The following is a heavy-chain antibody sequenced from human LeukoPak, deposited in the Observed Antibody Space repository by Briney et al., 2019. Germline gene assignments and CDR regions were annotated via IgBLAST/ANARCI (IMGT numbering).Heavy chain of an antibody. CDR3: AKDFPDGSRNWGFNY. J-gene: IGHJ4*02. CDR2: IDTSREKK. D-gene: IGHD3-10*01. CDR1: GFTFSSHG. V-gene: IGHV3-48*04. Sequence: SGGSLRLSCAASGFTFSSHGMNWVRQAPGKGLEWVAYIDTSREKKYYIDSAKGRFTISRDNAKNSLFLQMYSLRAEDTAVYYCAKDFPDGSRNWGFNYWGQGTLVTVSS.